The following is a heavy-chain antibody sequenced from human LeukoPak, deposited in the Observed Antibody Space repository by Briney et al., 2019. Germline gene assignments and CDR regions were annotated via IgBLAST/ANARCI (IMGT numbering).Heavy chain of an antibody. CDR3: ARGGSYGSQDYFMDV. CDR1: RFIFSTYA. V-gene: IGHV3-30*04. CDR2: ISYDGSNK. J-gene: IGHJ6*03. Sequence: GGSLRLSCAASRFIFSTYAMHWVRQAPGKGLEWVAVISYDGSNKYYADSVKGRFIISRDNSKNTLYLQMKSLRAYDAAVYYCARGGSYGSQDYFMDVWGKGTTVTVSS. D-gene: IGHD3-10*01.